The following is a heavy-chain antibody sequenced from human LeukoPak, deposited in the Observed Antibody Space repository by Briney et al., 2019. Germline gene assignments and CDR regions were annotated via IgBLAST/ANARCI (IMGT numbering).Heavy chain of an antibody. V-gene: IGHV3-66*02. CDR2: IYSGGST. Sequence: PGGSLRLSCAASGFTVSRNYMSWVRQVPGKGLEWVSVIYSGGSTYYADSVKGRFTISRDNVKNTLYIQMNSLRVEDTAVYYCARDGSSGWSGIDYWGQGTLVTVSS. CDR1: GFTVSRNY. D-gene: IGHD6-19*01. J-gene: IGHJ4*02. CDR3: ARDGSSGWSGIDY.